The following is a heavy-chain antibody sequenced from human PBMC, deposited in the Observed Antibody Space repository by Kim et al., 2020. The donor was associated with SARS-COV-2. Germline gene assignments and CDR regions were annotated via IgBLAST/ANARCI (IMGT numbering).Heavy chain of an antibody. J-gene: IGHJ6*03. D-gene: IGHD2-2*01. CDR1: GESFSPNY. CDR2: VTYSGVT. CDR3: ARGKPSQPQLIGLSPFYYYHVDV. Sequence: SETLSLTCAVYGESFSPNYWSWVRQAPGKGLEWIGEVTYSGVTSYNPSFKRRLTMSVDTAKNQFSLRLSSLTAADTAVYFCARGKPSQPQLIGLSPFYYYHVDVWGSGTPVTVSS. V-gene: IGHV4-34*01.